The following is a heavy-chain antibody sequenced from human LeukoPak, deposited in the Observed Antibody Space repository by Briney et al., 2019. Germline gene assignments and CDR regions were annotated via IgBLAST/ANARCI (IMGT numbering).Heavy chain of an antibody. Sequence: SETLSLTCTVSGGSVSSGSYYWSWIRQPPGKGLEWIGYIYYSGSTNYNPSLKSRVTISVDTSKNQFSLKLSSVTAADTAVYYCARDPFPMTTVTTSEYWGRGTLVTVSS. CDR3: ARDPFPMTTVTTSEY. V-gene: IGHV4-61*01. CDR1: GGSVSSGSYY. D-gene: IGHD4-17*01. CDR2: IYYSGST. J-gene: IGHJ4*02.